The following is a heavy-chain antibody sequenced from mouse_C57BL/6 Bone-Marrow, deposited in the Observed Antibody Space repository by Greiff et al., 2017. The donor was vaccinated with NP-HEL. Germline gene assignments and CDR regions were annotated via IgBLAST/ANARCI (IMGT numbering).Heavy chain of an antibody. CDR1: GFNIKDDY. CDR2: IDPENGDT. Sequence: VQLQQSGAELVRPGASVKLSCTASGFNIKDDYMHWVKQRPEQGLEWIGWIDPENGDTEYASKVQGKATITADTSSNTAYLQLSRLTSEDTAVYYCTTWGYYWYFDVWGTGTTVTVSS. J-gene: IGHJ1*03. CDR3: TTWGYYWYFDV. D-gene: IGHD2-2*01. V-gene: IGHV14-4*01.